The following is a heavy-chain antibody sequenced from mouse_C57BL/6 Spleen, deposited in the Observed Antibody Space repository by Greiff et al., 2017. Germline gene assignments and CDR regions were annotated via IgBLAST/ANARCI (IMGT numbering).Heavy chain of an antibody. CDR2: IDPNSGGT. CDR1: GYTFTSYW. Sequence: QVQLQQPGAELVKPGASVKLSCQASGYTFTSYWVHWVKQRPGRGLEWSGRIDPNSGGTKYNEKFKSKATLTVDKPSSTAYMQLSSLTSEDSAVYYCARESSSLDYWGQGTTLTVSS. D-gene: IGHD1-3*01. CDR3: ARESSSLDY. J-gene: IGHJ2*01. V-gene: IGHV1-72*01.